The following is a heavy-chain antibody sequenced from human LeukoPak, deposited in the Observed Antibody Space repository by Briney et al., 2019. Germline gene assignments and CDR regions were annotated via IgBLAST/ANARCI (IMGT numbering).Heavy chain of an antibody. D-gene: IGHD4-17*01. CDR1: GGSFRGYY. Sequence: SETLSLTCTVYGGSFRGYYWSSIRQPPGKGLEWIGEINHSGSTNYNPSLKSRVTISVDTSKNQFSLRLSSVTAADTAVYYCARGATVTTMEYSFYYLDDWGQGTTVTVSS. V-gene: IGHV4-34*01. CDR3: ARGATVTTMEYSFYYLDD. J-gene: IGHJ6*03. CDR2: INHSGST.